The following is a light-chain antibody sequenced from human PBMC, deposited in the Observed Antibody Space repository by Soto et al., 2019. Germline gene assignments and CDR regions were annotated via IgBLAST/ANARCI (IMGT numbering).Light chain of an antibody. Sequence: HSVLTQPASVSGSPLQSITVSCTGTSSDVGGYNYVSWYQQHPGKAPKLMIYDVSNRPSGVSYRFSGSKSGNTASLTISGLQAEDEADYYCTSYASSSTYVFGTGTKVTVL. J-gene: IGLJ1*01. CDR3: TSYASSSTYV. CDR2: DVS. CDR1: SSDVGGYNY. V-gene: IGLV2-14*01.